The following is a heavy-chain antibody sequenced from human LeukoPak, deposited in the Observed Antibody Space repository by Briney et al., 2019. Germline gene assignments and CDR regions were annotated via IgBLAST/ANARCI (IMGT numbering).Heavy chain of an antibody. CDR1: GGSISSYY. Sequence: SETLSLTCTVSGGSISSYYWSWIRQPPGKGLEWIGYIYYSGSTNYNPSLKSRVTISVDTSKNQFSLKLSSVSAADTAVYYCARDRLELNFLNYYYYMDVWGKGTTVTVSS. J-gene: IGHJ6*03. CDR3: ARDRLELNFLNYYYYMDV. V-gene: IGHV4-59*12. CDR2: IYYSGST. D-gene: IGHD1-7*01.